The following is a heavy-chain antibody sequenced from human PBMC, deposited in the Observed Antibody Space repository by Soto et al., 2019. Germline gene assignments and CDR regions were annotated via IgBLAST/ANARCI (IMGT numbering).Heavy chain of an antibody. CDR2: VNAGNGNT. V-gene: IGHV1-3*01. D-gene: IGHD5-12*01. Sequence: ASVKVSCKASGYTFTNYAMHWVRQAPGQRLEWMGWVNAGNGNTKYSQKFQGRVTIARDTSASTAYMELSSLRSEDTAVYYCARDSPIGSTFSGHDDIDSWGQGTLVTVS. CDR1: GYTFTNYA. J-gene: IGHJ4*02. CDR3: ARDSPIGSTFSGHDDIDS.